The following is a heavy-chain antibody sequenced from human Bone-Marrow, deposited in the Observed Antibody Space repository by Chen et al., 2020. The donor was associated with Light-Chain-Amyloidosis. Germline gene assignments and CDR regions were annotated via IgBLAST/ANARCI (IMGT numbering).Heavy chain of an antibody. CDR2: IYYSGST. CDR1: GGSISSSSYY. Sequence: QLQLQESGPGLVKPSETLSLTCTVSGGSISSSSYYWGWIRQPPGKGLEWIGGIYYSGSTYYNPSLKSRVTISVDTSKNQFSLKLSSVTAADTAVYYCARHRGSSWLYYFDYWGQGTLVTVSS. D-gene: IGHD6-13*01. V-gene: IGHV4-39*01. CDR3: ARHRGSSWLYYFDY. J-gene: IGHJ4*02.